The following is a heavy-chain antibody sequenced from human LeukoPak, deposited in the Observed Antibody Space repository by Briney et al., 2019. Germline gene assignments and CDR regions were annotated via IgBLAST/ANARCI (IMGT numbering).Heavy chain of an antibody. CDR1: GFTFSSYP. Sequence: PGGSLRLSCAASGFTFSSYPMSWVRQAPGKGLEWVSSISGGAGTTYYADSVKGRFTISRDTSNKMLYLQMNSLRAEDTAVYYCAKGAVRFLNYYYYMDVWGKGTTVTVSS. V-gene: IGHV3-23*01. D-gene: IGHD3-3*01. CDR3: AKGAVRFLNYYYYMDV. J-gene: IGHJ6*03. CDR2: ISGGAGTT.